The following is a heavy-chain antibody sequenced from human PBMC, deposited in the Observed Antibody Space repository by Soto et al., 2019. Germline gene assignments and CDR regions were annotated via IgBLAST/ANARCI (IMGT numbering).Heavy chain of an antibody. Sequence: QVQLVQSGAEVKKPGSSVKVSCKASGGTFSSYTISWVRQAPGQGLEWMGRIIPILGIANYAQKFQGRVTITADKSTSTAYMELSSLRSEDTAVYYCARDMSPNGLWFGEDYWGQGTLVTVSS. CDR1: GGTFSSYT. CDR3: ARDMSPNGLWFGEDY. V-gene: IGHV1-69*08. CDR2: IIPILGIA. D-gene: IGHD3-10*01. J-gene: IGHJ4*02.